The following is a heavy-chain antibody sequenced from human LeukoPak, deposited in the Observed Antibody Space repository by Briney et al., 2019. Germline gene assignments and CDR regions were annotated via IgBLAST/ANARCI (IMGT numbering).Heavy chain of an antibody. CDR3: ANFNYYDSSGFNDY. D-gene: IGHD3-22*01. J-gene: IGHJ4*02. CDR2: IYYSGST. CDR1: GGSISSGGYY. Sequence: SQTLSLTCTVSGGSISSGGYYWSWIRQHPGKGLEWIGYIYYSGSTNYNPSLKSRVTISVDTSKNQFSLKLSSVTAADTAVYYCANFNYYDSSGFNDYWGQGTLVTVSS. V-gene: IGHV4-61*08.